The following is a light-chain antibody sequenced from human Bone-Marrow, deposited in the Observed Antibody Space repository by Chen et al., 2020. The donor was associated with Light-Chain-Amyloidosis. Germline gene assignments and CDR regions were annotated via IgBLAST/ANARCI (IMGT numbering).Light chain of an antibody. J-gene: IGLJ3*02. V-gene: IGLV3-21*02. Sequence: SYVLSPPSSVSVAPGQTATLPCGGNNIGSTSVHWYQQTPGQAPLLVVYDDSDRPSGIPGRLSGSNSGNTATLTISRVEDGDEADYYCQVWDRSSDRPVFGGGTKLTVL. CDR2: DDS. CDR1: NIGSTS. CDR3: QVWDRSSDRPV.